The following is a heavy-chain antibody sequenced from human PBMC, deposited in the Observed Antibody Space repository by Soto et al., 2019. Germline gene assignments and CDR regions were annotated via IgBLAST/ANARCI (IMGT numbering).Heavy chain of an antibody. Sequence: GGSLRLSCAASGFTFSSYAMSWVRQAPGKGLEWVSAISGSGGSTYYADSVKGRFTISRDNSKNTLYLQMNSLRAEDTAVYYFAKASRPIMITFGGVIATFDYWGQGTLVTVSS. D-gene: IGHD3-16*02. J-gene: IGHJ4*02. V-gene: IGHV3-23*01. CDR2: ISGSGGST. CDR3: AKASRPIMITFGGVIATFDY. CDR1: GFTFSSYA.